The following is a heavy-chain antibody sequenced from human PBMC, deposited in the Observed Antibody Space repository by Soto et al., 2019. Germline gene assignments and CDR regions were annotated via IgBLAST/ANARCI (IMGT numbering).Heavy chain of an antibody. Sequence: GESLKISCKGSGYSFTSYWISWVRQMPGKGLEWMGRIDPSDSYTNYSPSFQGHVTISADKSISTAYLRWSSLKASDTAMYYCARHSRSGSYSNYYGMDVWGQGTTVTVSS. D-gene: IGHD1-26*01. CDR2: IDPSDSYT. CDR1: GYSFTSYW. CDR3: ARHSRSGSYSNYYGMDV. J-gene: IGHJ6*02. V-gene: IGHV5-10-1*01.